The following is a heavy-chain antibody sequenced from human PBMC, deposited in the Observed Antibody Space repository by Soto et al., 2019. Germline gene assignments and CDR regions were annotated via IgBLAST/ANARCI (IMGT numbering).Heavy chain of an antibody. CDR3: ARYALGTMVRGVPGKGWFDP. J-gene: IGHJ5*02. V-gene: IGHV4-31*03. CDR2: IYYSGST. CDR1: GGSISSGGYY. Sequence: QVQLQESGPGLVKPSQTLSLTCTVSGGSISSGGYYWSWIRQHPGKGLEWIGYIYYSGSTYYNPSLKSRVTISVDTSKNQFSLKLSSVTAADTAVYYCARYALGTMVRGVPGKGWFDPWGQGTLVTVSS. D-gene: IGHD3-10*01.